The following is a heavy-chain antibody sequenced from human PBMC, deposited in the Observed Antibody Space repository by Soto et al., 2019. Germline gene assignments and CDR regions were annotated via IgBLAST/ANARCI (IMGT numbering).Heavy chain of an antibody. V-gene: IGHV1-3*01. CDR1: VYTLTSYA. Sequence: AASKPSCKSSVYTLTSYAMDCAGPAPGQRLEWVGWINAGNGNTKYSQKFQGRVTITADETTNTAYMELSSLTCEDTAVYYCAQSLDYHDDVGYSTVGVDLDYWGLGNLVTVS. D-gene: IGHD3-22*01. CDR3: AQSLDYHDDVGYSTVGVDLDY. CDR2: INAGNGNT. J-gene: IGHJ4*02.